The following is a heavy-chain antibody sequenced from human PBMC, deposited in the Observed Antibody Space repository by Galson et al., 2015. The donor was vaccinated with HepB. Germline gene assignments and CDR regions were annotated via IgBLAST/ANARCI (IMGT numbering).Heavy chain of an antibody. D-gene: IGHD1-1*01. CDR2: TYWDDDN. V-gene: IGHV2-5*02. CDR3: AYRQGGNDWNGGWFDP. J-gene: IGHJ5*02. CDR1: GFSLSTYGVG. Sequence: PALVKPTQTLTLTCTFSGFSLSTYGVGVGWIRQPPGKALEWLAFTYWDDDNRYSPSLKSRLTVIRDPSKNQVVLIMTNLDPMDTATYYCAYRQGGNDWNGGWFDPWGQGTLVTVSS.